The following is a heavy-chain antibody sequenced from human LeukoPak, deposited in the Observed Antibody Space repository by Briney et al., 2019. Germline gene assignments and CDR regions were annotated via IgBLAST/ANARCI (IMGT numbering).Heavy chain of an antibody. CDR2: IYPGYSDT. D-gene: IGHD6-19*01. J-gene: IGHJ4*02. CDR1: GYSFTSYW. Sequence: GESLKISCKGSGYSFTSYWIGWVRQMPGKGLEWMGIIYPGYSDTIYSPSFQGQVTISGDNSISTAYLQWSSLKASDTAMYYCARHKAVAALAYWGQGTLVTVSS. V-gene: IGHV5-51*01. CDR3: ARHKAVAALAY.